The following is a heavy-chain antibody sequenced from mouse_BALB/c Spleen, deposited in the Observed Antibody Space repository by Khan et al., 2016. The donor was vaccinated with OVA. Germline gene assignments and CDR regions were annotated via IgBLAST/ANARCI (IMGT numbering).Heavy chain of an antibody. V-gene: IGHV9-3-1*01. CDR2: INTYTGEP. Sequence: QIQLVQSGPELKKPGETVKISCKASGYTFTNYGMNWVKQAPGKGLKWMGWINTYTGEPTYADDFKGRFAFSLETSASTAYLQINNLKNEDTATFCCARPPYFYYVMDYWGQGTSVTVSS. CDR1: GYTFTNYG. CDR3: ARPPYFYYVMDY. D-gene: IGHD2-10*01. J-gene: IGHJ4*01.